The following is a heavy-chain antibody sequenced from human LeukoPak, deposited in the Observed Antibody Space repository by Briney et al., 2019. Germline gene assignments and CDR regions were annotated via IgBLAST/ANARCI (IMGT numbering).Heavy chain of an antibody. J-gene: IGHJ4*02. CDR1: GFTFSNYA. CDR3: ARGARKGDDYGGFFDY. D-gene: IGHD4-23*01. CDR2: ISYDGSYE. V-gene: IGHV3-30*04. Sequence: GGSLRLSCAASGFTFSNYAMHWVRQAPGKGLEWVAVISYDGSYEDYTDSVKGRFTISRDKSKNTLYLQMNSLRVEDTAVYYCARGARKGDDYGGFFDYWGQGTLVTVSS.